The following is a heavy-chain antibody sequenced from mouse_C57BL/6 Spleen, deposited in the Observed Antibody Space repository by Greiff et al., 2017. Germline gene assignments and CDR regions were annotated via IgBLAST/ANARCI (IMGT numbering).Heavy chain of an antibody. J-gene: IGHJ1*03. Sequence: VQLQQSGPGLVQPSQSLSITCTVSGFSLTSYGVHWVRQSPGKGLEWLGVIWSGGGTDYNAAFISRLSISKDNSKSQVFFKMNSLQADDTAIYYCARNFPVVATDWYFDVWGTGTTVTVSS. D-gene: IGHD1-1*01. CDR1: GFSLTSYG. V-gene: IGHV2-2*01. CDR2: IWSGGGT. CDR3: ARNFPVVATDWYFDV.